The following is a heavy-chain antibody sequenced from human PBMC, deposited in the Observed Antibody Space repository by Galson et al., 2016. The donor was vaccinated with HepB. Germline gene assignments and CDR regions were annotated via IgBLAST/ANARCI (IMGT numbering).Heavy chain of an antibody. CDR3: ARPVGMSGAFKPVDY. D-gene: IGHD4-23*01. CDR2: ISPGDSDT. CDR1: GYTFTTYW. Sequence: QSGAEVKKTGESLKISCQASGYTFTTYWIGWVRQMPGKGLEWMGIISPGDSDTRYSPSFQGQVTISADKSVSTAYLQWNSLKASDSAMYYCARPVGMSGAFKPVDYWGQGTLVTVSS. V-gene: IGHV5-51*01. J-gene: IGHJ4*02.